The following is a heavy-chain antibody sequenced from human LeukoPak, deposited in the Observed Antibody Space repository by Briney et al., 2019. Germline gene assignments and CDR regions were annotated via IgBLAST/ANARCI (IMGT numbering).Heavy chain of an antibody. D-gene: IGHD2-15*01. J-gene: IGHJ5*02. CDR3: ARDIGPHRTQNWFDP. Sequence: GSLRLSCAASGFTFSSYSMNWVRQAPGKGLEWVSYISSSSSTIYYADSVKGRFTISRDNAKNSLYLQMNSLRAEDTAVYYCARDIGPHRTQNWFDPWGQGTLVTVSS. CDR2: ISSSSSTI. CDR1: GFTFSSYS. V-gene: IGHV3-48*04.